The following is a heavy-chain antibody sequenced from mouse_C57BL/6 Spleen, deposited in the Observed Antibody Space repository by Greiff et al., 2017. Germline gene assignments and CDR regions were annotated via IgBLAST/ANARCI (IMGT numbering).Heavy chain of an antibody. CDR2: IDPEDGAT. D-gene: IGHD2-3*01. CDR1: GFNIKDYY. J-gene: IGHJ4*01. Sequence: EVQLQQSGAELVKPGASVKLSCTASGFNIKDYYMHWVKQRTEQGLEWIGRIDPEDGATKYAPKVQGKATITADTSSNTAYLQRSSLTSEDTAVYYCAPDGLRAMDYWGQGTSVTVSS. CDR3: APDGLRAMDY. V-gene: IGHV14-2*01.